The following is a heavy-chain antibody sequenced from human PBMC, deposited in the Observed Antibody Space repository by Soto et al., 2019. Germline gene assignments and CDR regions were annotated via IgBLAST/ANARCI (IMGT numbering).Heavy chain of an antibody. V-gene: IGHV3-23*01. J-gene: IGHJ4*02. CDR2: ISGSGVST. CDR3: AKGAWYYDILTGYGYFDY. CDR1: GFTFSSYA. D-gene: IGHD3-9*01. Sequence: EVQLLESGGGLVQPGGSLRLSCAASGFTFSSYAMSWVRQAPGKGLEWVSGISGSGVSTYYADSVKGRFTISRDNSKNAQYLQMNSLRAADTAVYYCAKGAWYYDILTGYGYFDYWGQGTLVTVSS.